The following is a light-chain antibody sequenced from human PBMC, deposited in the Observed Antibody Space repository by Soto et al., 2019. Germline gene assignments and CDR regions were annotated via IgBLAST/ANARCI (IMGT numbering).Light chain of an antibody. CDR2: QSS. V-gene: IGKV1-5*03. J-gene: IGKJ1*01. CDR1: QTLRSG. CDR3: QQYNSYSLT. Sequence: EIPMTQSASALSACVGDRGSIXCRASQTLRSGFAWCQQKPGEAPRLLIYQSSSLEQEVPSRFSGSGSGTEFTRPISSLQPGDFATYYGQQYNSYSLTFGQGTKVDIK.